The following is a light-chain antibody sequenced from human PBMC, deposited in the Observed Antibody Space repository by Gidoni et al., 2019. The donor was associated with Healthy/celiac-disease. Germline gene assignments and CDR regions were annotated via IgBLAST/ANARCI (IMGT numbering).Light chain of an antibody. CDR1: QSVSSSY. J-gene: IGKJ4*01. CDR3: QQYGSSPSGLT. CDR2: GAS. V-gene: IGKV3-20*01. Sequence: EIVLTQSPGTLSLSPGERTTLSCRASQSVSSSYLAWYQQKPGQAPRLLIYGASSRATGIPDRFSGSWSGTDFTLTISRLEPEDSAVYYCQQYGSSPSGLTFGGGTKVEIK.